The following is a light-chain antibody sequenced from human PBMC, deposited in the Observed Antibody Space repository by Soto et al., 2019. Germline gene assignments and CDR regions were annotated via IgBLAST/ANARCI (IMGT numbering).Light chain of an antibody. CDR2: DAS. CDR1: QSVSNY. Sequence: EIVLTQSPATLSLSPGERATLSCRASQSVSNYLAWFQQKPGQAPRLLIYDASNRATGIPARFSGSGSGTDFTLTISRLQSEDSAIYYCQQYGTWPPNLLTFGGGTKVEI. CDR3: QQYGTWPPNLLT. J-gene: IGKJ4*01. V-gene: IGKV3-11*01.